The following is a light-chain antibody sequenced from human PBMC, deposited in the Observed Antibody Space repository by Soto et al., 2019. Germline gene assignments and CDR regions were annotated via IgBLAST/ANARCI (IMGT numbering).Light chain of an antibody. CDR3: SSYAGSNNYV. Sequence: QSALTQPPSASGSPGQSVTISCTGTSSDVGGYNYVSWYQQHPGKAPKLMIYEVSKRPPGVPDRFSGSKSGNTASLTVSGLQAEDEADYYCSSYAGSNNYVFGPGTQVTVL. J-gene: IGLJ1*01. CDR2: EVS. V-gene: IGLV2-8*01. CDR1: SSDVGGYNY.